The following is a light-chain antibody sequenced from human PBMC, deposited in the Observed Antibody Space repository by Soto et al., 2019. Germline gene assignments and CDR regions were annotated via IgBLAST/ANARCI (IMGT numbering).Light chain of an antibody. J-gene: IGKJ1*01. CDR1: QGVGYY. Sequence: EIVMTQSPGTLSLSPGERATLSCRASQGVGYYLAWYQQRPGQAPRLLISDASDRATGIPDRFSGSGSGTDFTLTISRLVPEDFALYYCQQYGDSPATFGQGTRVEIK. CDR3: QQYGDSPAT. CDR2: DAS. V-gene: IGKV3-20*01.